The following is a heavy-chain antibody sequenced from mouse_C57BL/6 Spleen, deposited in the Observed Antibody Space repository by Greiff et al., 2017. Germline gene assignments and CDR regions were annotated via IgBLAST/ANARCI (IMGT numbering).Heavy chain of an antibody. D-gene: IGHD2-2*01. CDR1: GFTFSSYG. CDR3: ARHRNGYPYYFDY. V-gene: IGHV5-6*01. Sequence: EVQVVESGGDLVKPGGSLKLSCAASGFTFSSYGMSWVRQTPDKRLEWVATISSGGSYTYYPDSVKGRFTISRDNAKNTLYLQMSSLKSEDTAMYYCARHRNGYPYYFDYWGQGTTLTVSS. J-gene: IGHJ2*01. CDR2: ISSGGSYT.